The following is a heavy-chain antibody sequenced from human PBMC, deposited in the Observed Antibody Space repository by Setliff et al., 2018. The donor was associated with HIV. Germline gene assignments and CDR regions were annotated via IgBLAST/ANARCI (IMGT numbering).Heavy chain of an antibody. D-gene: IGHD3-10*01. J-gene: IGHJ3*02. CDR1: GGSISSDDYY. CDR2: ITYSGSA. V-gene: IGHV4-30-4*08. Sequence: PSETLSLTCTVSGGSISSDDYYWNWIRQPPGKGLEWIGYITYSGSAYYNPSLKSRVTISLDTSKNQISLKLSSVTAADTAVYYCARILLDYYGSGSYRAFDIWGQGTMVTVSS. CDR3: ARILLDYYGSGSYRAFDI.